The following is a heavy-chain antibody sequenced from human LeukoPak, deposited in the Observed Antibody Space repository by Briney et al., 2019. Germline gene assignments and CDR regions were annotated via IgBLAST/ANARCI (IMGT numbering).Heavy chain of an antibody. CDR2: ISYSVTSM. Sequence: GGSLRLSCAASGFTFSDYYMSWIRQAPGKGLEGVSYISYSVTSMYYADSVKGRFTISRDNAKNSLYLQMNSLRAEDTAVYYCAELGITMVGGVWGKGTTVTISS. V-gene: IGHV3-11*04. D-gene: IGHD3-10*02. CDR1: GFTFSDYY. J-gene: IGHJ6*04. CDR3: AELGITMVGGV.